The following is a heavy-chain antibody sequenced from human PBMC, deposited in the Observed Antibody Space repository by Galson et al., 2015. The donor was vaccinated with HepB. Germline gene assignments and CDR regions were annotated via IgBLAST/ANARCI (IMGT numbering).Heavy chain of an antibody. D-gene: IGHD3-22*01. CDR1: GYSFTNYW. CDR2: IYPSDSDT. V-gene: IGHV5-51*01. CDR3: ASSSGKYDSGGHSPPPDY. Sequence: QSGAEVKKPGESLKISCKGSGYSFTNYWIGWVRQMPGKGLEWIGIIYPSDSDTRYSPSFQGQVTISADKSISTAYLQWNSLKASDTAMYYCASSSGKYDSGGHSPPPDYWGQGALVTVSS. J-gene: IGHJ4*02.